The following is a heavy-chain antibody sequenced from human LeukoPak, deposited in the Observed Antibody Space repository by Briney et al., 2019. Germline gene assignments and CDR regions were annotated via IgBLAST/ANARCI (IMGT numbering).Heavy chain of an antibody. CDR1: GGSFSSYY. CDR2: IYTSGST. Sequence: PSETLSLTCTVSGGSFSSYYWSWIRQPAGKGLEWIGRIYTSGSTNYNPSLKSRVTMSVDTSKNQFSLKLSSVTAADTAVYYCARNRGSTVITDHYYYYYMDVWGKGTTVTVSS. J-gene: IGHJ6*03. V-gene: IGHV4-4*07. CDR3: ARNRGSTVITDHYYYYYMDV. D-gene: IGHD4-11*01.